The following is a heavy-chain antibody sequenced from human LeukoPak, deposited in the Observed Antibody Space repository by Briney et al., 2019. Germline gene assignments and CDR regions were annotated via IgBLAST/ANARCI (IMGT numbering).Heavy chain of an antibody. CDR1: GYTFTSYD. D-gene: IGHD3-10*01. V-gene: IGHV1-8*01. CDR3: ARVLVPGVRGVTPDYGMDV. CDR2: MNPNSGNT. Sequence: ASVKVSCKASGYTFTSYDINGVRQATGQGLEWMGWMNPNSGNTGYAQKFQGRVTMTRNTSISTAYMELSSLRSEDTAVCYCARVLVPGVRGVTPDYGMDVWGQGTTVTVSS. J-gene: IGHJ6*02.